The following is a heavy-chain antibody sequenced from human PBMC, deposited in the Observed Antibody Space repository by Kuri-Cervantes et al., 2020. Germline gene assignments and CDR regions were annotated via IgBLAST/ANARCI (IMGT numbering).Heavy chain of an antibody. D-gene: IGHD6-19*01. J-gene: IGHJ4*02. V-gene: IGHV3-11*04. CDR3: ARDRSSGWTYYFDY. Sequence: LSLTCAASGFTFSDYYMSWIRQAPGKGLEWVSYISSSGSTIYYADSVGGRFTISRDNSKNTLYLQMNSLRAEDTAVYYCARDRSSGWTYYFDYWGQGTLVTVSS. CDR1: GFTFSDYY. CDR2: ISSSGSTI.